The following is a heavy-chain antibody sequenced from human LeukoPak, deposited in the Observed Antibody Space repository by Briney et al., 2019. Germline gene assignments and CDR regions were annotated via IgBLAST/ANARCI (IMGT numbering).Heavy chain of an antibody. CDR3: GKDSVQLWDNFDY. J-gene: IGHJ4*02. D-gene: IGHD5-18*01. V-gene: IGHV3-23*01. CDR2: ISGSGGST. CDR1: GFTFSSYA. Sequence: GGSPRLSCAASGFTFSSYAMSWVRQAPGKGLEWGSAISGSGGSTYYADSVKARFTISRDNSKNTLYLQMNSLRAQHRAVYYCGKDSVQLWDNFDYWGQGTLVTVSS.